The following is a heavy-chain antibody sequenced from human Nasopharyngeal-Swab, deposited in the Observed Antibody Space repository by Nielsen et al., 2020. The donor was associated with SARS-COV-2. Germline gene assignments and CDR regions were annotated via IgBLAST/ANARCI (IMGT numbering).Heavy chain of an antibody. J-gene: IGHJ4*02. Sequence: GESLRLSCEASGFTLDTYSMNWVSQAPGQGLEWVSYISSSRTTIYYADSVKGRFTISRDDAKNSLYLQMNSLTVDDTAVYYCARRNPWGWDFDYWGQGTLVTVSS. CDR3: ARRNPWGWDFDY. CDR1: GFTLDTYS. D-gene: IGHD3-16*01. V-gene: IGHV3-48*04. CDR2: ISSSRTTI.